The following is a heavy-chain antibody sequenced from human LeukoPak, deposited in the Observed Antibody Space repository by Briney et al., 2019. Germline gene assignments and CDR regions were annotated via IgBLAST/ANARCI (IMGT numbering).Heavy chain of an antibody. CDR2: IDYSGST. J-gene: IGHJ4*02. Sequence: PSETLPLTCAVSGGSITTSPYYWAWIRQPPGKGLEWLATIDYSGSTYYNPSVKSRVTTSADTSKNQFYLKLSSVTAADTAIYYCVREMSREDMIRGSVFDYWGQGTLVTVSS. CDR1: GGSITTSPYY. D-gene: IGHD3-10*01. CDR3: VREMSREDMIRGSVFDY. V-gene: IGHV4-39*07.